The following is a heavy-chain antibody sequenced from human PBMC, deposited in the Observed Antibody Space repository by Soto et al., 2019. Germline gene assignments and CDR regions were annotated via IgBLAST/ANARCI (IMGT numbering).Heavy chain of an antibody. V-gene: IGHV1-3*01. D-gene: IGHD5-12*01. Sequence: GASVKVSCKASGYTFTSYAMHWVRQAPGQRLEWMGWINAGNGNTKYSQKFQGRVTITRDTSAGTAYMELSSLRSEDTAVYYCASTLTRSGYGSSSHLRNYYYYGMDVWGQGTTVTVS. CDR1: GYTFTSYA. CDR2: INAGNGNT. J-gene: IGHJ6*02. CDR3: ASTLTRSGYGSSSHLRNYYYYGMDV.